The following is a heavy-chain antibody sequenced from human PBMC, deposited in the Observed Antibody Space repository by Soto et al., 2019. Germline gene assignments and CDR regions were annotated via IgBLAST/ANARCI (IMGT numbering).Heavy chain of an antibody. CDR2: IYWDGDE. Sequence: QITLKETGPPLVKPTQTLTLTCTFSGFSFDMNTARVGWVRQPPGKALEWLALIYWDGDEHYSPSLKNRLSITKDTSKDQVVLTLTDVHPADTATYYCVKGTLGTYGHVYFGYWGQGTLVTVSS. J-gene: IGHJ4*02. CDR1: GFSFDMNTAR. V-gene: IGHV2-5*02. D-gene: IGHD3-16*01. CDR3: VKGTLGTYGHVYFGY.